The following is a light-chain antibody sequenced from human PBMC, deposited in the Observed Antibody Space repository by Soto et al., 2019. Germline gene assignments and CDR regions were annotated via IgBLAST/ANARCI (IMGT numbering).Light chain of an antibody. CDR3: QSYDSRLSGSV. CDR2: GNS. J-gene: IGLJ3*02. CDR1: SSNIGAGYD. V-gene: IGLV1-40*01. Sequence: QSVLTQPPSVSGAPGQRVTISCNGSSSNIGAGYDVHWYQQLPGTAPKLPIYGNSNRPSGVPDRFSGSKSGTSASLAITGLQAEDEADYYCQSYDSRLSGSVFGGGTKGTVL.